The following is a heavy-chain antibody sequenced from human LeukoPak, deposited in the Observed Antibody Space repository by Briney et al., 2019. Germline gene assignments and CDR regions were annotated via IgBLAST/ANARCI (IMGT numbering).Heavy chain of an antibody. V-gene: IGHV4-4*07. CDR2: IYTSGST. D-gene: IGHD1-7*01. Sequence: PSETLSLTCSVSGGSISGYYWTWIRQPAGKGLEWIGRIYTSGSTHYNPSLKTRLTMSVDTSKNQFSLKLSSVTAADTAVYYCARLITGTTTAFDIWGQGTMVTVSS. J-gene: IGHJ3*02. CDR1: GGSISGYY. CDR3: ARLITGTTTAFDI.